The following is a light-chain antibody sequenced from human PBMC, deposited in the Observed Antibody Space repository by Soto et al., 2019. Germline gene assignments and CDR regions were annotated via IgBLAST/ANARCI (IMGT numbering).Light chain of an antibody. CDR2: DVS. CDR1: SSDVGGYNY. J-gene: IGLJ1*01. Sequence: QSALTHPSSVSGSPGQSITISCTGTSSDVGGYNYVSWYQQHPDKAPRLMIYDVSNRPSGVSDRFSGSKSGDTSSLTISGLQAEDEADYYCTSFTSRHTYVFGTGTKVTAL. V-gene: IGLV2-14*03. CDR3: TSFTSRHTYV.